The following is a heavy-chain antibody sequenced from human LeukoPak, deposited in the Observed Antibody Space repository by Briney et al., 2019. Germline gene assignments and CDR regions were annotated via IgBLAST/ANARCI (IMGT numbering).Heavy chain of an antibody. V-gene: IGHV3-11*04. D-gene: IGHD2/OR15-2a*01. Sequence: PGGSPRLSCAASGFTFSDYYMSWIRQAPGKGLEWVSYISSSGSTIYYADSVKGRFTISRDNAKNSLYLQMNSLRAEDTAVYYCARTSSPPDYYYYMDVWGKGTIVTVSS. CDR1: GFTFSDYY. J-gene: IGHJ6*03. CDR2: ISSSGSTI. CDR3: ARTSSPPDYYYYMDV.